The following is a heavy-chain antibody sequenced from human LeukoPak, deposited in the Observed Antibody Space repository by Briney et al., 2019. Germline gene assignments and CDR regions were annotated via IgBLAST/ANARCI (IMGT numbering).Heavy chain of an antibody. CDR2: SYHSGTT. CDR1: GGXINFYY. J-gene: IGHJ3*02. CDR3: ARTPDTAMVKGNDAFDI. D-gene: IGHD5-18*01. V-gene: IGHV4-59*06. Sequence: SETLSLTCTVSGGXINFYYWSWIRQPAGKGLKWIGYSYHSGTTYYNPSLKSRVTISVDTSKNQFSLKLSSVTAADTAVYYCARTPDTAMVKGNDAFDIWGQGTMVTASS.